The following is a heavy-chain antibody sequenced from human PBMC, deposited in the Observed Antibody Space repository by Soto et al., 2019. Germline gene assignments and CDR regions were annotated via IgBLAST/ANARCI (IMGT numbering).Heavy chain of an antibody. CDR1: GFTFSAYG. V-gene: IGHV3-30*18. CDR3: AKVSFSGDYYYFYGMDG. D-gene: IGHD1-26*01. J-gene: IGHJ6*02. CDR2: ISYDGSSK. Sequence: QAKLVESGGGVVQPGRSLRLSCAASGFTFSAYGMHWVRQAPGKGLEWVTVISYDGSSKYYADSVKGRFIVSRDNSKNPVYLQMNRLRPEDTAVYYCAKVSFSGDYYYFYGMDGWGQGATLTVSS.